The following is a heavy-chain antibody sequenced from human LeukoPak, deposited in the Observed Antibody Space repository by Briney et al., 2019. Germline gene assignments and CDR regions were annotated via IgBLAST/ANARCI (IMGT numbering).Heavy chain of an antibody. V-gene: IGHV1-46*01. Sequence: ASVKVSCKTSGYTFTSYYIHWVRQAPGQGLEWMAIINPRGGSTRYARKFQGRVTMTRDTSTSTVYMELSSLRSEDTAVYYCARDPRASYESSDYYYPGDYWGQGTLVTVSS. CDR2: INPRGGST. J-gene: IGHJ4*02. CDR3: ARDPRASYESSDYYYPGDY. D-gene: IGHD3-22*01. CDR1: GYTFTSYY.